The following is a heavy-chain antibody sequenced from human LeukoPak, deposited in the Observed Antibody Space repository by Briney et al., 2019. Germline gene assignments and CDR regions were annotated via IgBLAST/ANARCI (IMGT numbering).Heavy chain of an antibody. CDR2: IKQDGSEK. V-gene: IGHV3-7*01. D-gene: IGHD6-6*01. Sequence: GGSLRLSCAASGFTFSSYWMSWVRQAPGKGLEWVASIKQDGSEKYYVDSVKGRFTISRDNAKNSLYLQMNSLRAEDTAVYYCARDFVEYSSSYSPYYFDYWGQGTLVTVSS. CDR1: GFTFSSYW. CDR3: ARDFVEYSSSYSPYYFDY. J-gene: IGHJ4*02.